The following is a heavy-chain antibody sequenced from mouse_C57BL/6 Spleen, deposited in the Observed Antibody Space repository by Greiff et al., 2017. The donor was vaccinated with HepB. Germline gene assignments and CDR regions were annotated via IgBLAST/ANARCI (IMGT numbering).Heavy chain of an antibody. CDR2: IYPRDGST. J-gene: IGHJ1*03. CDR3: ARSREYDSGSYWYFAV. Sequence: VQLQQSGPELVKPGASVKLSCKASGYTFTSYDINWVKHRPGQGLEWIGWIYPRDGSTKYNEKFKGKATLTVDTSSSTAYMELHSLTSEDSAVYCCARSREYDSGSYWYFAVWGTGTTVTVSS. V-gene: IGHV1-85*01. CDR1: GYTFTSYD. D-gene: IGHD1-3*01.